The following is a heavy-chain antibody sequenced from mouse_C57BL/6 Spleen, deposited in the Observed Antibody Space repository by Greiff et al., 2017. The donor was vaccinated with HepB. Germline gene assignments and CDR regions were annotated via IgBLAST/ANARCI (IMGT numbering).Heavy chain of an antibody. D-gene: IGHD2-4*01. J-gene: IGHJ4*01. CDR1: GYAFSSYW. CDR3: ARCDYDYYYAMDY. CDR2: IYPGDGDT. Sequence: VKLMESGAELVKPGASVKISCKASGYAFSSYWMNWVKQRPGKGLEWIGQIYPGDGDTTYNGKFKGKATLTADKSSSTAYMQLSSLTSEDSAVYFCARCDYDYYYAMDYWGQGTSVTVSS. V-gene: IGHV1-80*01.